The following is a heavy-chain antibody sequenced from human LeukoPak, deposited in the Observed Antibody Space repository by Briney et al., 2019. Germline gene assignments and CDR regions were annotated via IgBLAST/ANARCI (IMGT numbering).Heavy chain of an antibody. V-gene: IGHV4-38-2*01. CDR1: GYSISSGYY. D-gene: IGHD1-26*01. J-gene: IGHJ4*02. CDR3: ARWVGATTRYFDY. CDR2: IYHSGST. Sequence: PSETLSLTCAVSGYSISSGYYWGWIRQPPGEGVEWIGSIYHSGSTYYNPSLKSRVTISVDTSKNQFSLKLSSVTAADTAVYYCARWVGATTRYFDYWGQGTLVTVSS.